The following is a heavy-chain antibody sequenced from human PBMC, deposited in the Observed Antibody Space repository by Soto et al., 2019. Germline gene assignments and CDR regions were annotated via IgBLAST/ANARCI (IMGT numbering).Heavy chain of an antibody. CDR3: ARGRKGGIKDLPAYYGMDV. J-gene: IGHJ6*02. Sequence: SETLSLTCAVYGGSFSGYYWSWIRQPPGKGLEWIGEINHSGSTNYNPSLKSRVTISVDTSKNQFSLKLSSVTAADTAVYYCARGRKGGIKDLPAYYGMDVWGQGTTVTVSS. CDR2: INHSGST. CDR1: GGSFSGYY. V-gene: IGHV4-34*01.